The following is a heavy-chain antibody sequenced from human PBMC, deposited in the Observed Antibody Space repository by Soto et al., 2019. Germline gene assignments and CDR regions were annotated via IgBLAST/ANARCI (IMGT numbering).Heavy chain of an antibody. Sequence: QITLKESGPTLVKPTQTLTLTCTFSGFSLSTSGVGVGWIRQPPGKALEWLALIYWDDDKRYSPSLKSRLTITKDTSKNQVVLTMTNMDPVDTATYYCAHRRGSSGGYDYDYFDYWGQGTLVTVSS. V-gene: IGHV2-5*02. J-gene: IGHJ4*02. CDR3: AHRRGSSGGYDYDYFDY. CDR1: GFSLSTSGVG. D-gene: IGHD5-12*01. CDR2: IYWDDDK.